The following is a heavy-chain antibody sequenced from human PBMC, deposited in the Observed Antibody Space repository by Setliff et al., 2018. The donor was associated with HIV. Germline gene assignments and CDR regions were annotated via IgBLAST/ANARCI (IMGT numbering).Heavy chain of an antibody. CDR2: MNPNSGDT. Sequence: VKVSCKASGHTFSNYDVIWVRRATGQGLEWMGWMNPNSGDTGYAQKFQGRVIMTRDTSISTAYMARSSMTSADTAVYYCASGKGVRGVIITGGLDVWGKGTTVTVSS. CDR3: ASGKGVRGVIITGGLDV. J-gene: IGHJ6*04. CDR1: GHTFSNYD. V-gene: IGHV1-8*01. D-gene: IGHD3-10*01.